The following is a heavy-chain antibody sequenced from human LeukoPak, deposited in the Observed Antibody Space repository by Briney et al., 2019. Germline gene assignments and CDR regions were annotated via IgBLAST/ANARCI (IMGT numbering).Heavy chain of an antibody. Sequence: ASVKVSCKASGGTFSSYAINWVRQATGQGLEWMGWMNPNSGNTGYAQKFRGRVTMTRNTSISTAYMELSSLTSEDTAMYYCAREGDGVGATHYYYYMDVWGKGTTVTVSS. D-gene: IGHD1-26*01. CDR3: AREGDGVGATHYYYYMDV. CDR1: GGTFSSYA. J-gene: IGHJ6*03. V-gene: IGHV1-8*02. CDR2: MNPNSGNT.